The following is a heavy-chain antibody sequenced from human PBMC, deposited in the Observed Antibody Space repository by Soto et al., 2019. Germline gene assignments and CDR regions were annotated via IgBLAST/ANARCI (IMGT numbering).Heavy chain of an antibody. CDR2: IRSKANSYAT. Sequence: EVQLVKSGGGLVQPGGSLRLSCAASGFTFSGSAMHWVRQASGKGLEWVGRIRSKANSYATAYAASVKGRFTFSRDDSKNTAYLQMNSLKTEDTAVYYCVVVVVAAPYWGQGTLVTVSS. CDR3: VVVVVAAPY. V-gene: IGHV3-73*01. J-gene: IGHJ4*02. D-gene: IGHD2-15*01. CDR1: GFTFSGSA.